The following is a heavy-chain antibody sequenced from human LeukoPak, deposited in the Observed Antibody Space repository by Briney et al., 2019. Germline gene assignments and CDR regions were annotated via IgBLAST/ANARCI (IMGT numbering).Heavy chain of an antibody. CDR2: IHHIGST. J-gene: IGHJ4*02. V-gene: IGHV4-34*01. Sequence: KASETLSLTCAVYGGSFSGYYWGWIRQPPGKGLEWIGSIHHIGSTYYNPSLERRVTISIDTSKNHFSLKLSSVTAADTAVYYCARKTKWELLGYFDYWGQGTLVTVSS. CDR3: ARKTKWELLGYFDY. CDR1: GGSFSGYY. D-gene: IGHD1-26*01.